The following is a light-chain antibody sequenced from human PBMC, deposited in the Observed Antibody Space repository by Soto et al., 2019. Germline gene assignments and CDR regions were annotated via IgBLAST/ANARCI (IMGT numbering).Light chain of an antibody. CDR1: NSNIGAGYD. Sequence: QSVLTQPPSVSGAPGQSVTISCTGSNSNIGAGYDVHWYQQLPGTAPKLLIYANSNRPSGVPDRFSGSKSGTSASLAITGLQAEAEADYYCLSYDRSLSARVFGGGTKLTVL. CDR2: ANS. V-gene: IGLV1-40*01. CDR3: LSYDRSLSARV. J-gene: IGLJ3*02.